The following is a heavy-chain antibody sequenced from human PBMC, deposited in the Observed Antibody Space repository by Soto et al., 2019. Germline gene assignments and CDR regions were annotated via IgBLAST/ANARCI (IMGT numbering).Heavy chain of an antibody. J-gene: IGHJ4*02. CDR1: GGSISSSNW. Sequence: QVQLQESGPGLVKPSGTLSLSCAVSGGSISSSNWWSWVRQVPGKGLEWIGEISHSGSTIYNPSLKSRVTISVDKSKNQCSLRLTSLTSADTAVYYCAKDLRWGDYWGQGTLVTVSS. V-gene: IGHV4-4*02. CDR2: ISHSGST. D-gene: IGHD4-17*01. CDR3: AKDLRWGDY.